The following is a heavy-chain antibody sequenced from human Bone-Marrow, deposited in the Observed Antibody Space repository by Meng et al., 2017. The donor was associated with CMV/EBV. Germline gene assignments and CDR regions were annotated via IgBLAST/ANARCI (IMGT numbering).Heavy chain of an antibody. V-gene: IGHV1-2*02. CDR1: GYTFTGYY. CDR3: ARYARIAARPGWFDP. J-gene: IGHJ5*02. CDR2: INPNRGGT. D-gene: IGHD6-6*01. Sequence: ASVKVSCKASGYTFTGYYMHWVRQAPGQGLEWMGWINPNRGGTNYAQKFQGRVTMTRDTSISTAYMELSRLRSDDTVVYYCARYARIAARPGWFDPWGQGTLVTVSS.